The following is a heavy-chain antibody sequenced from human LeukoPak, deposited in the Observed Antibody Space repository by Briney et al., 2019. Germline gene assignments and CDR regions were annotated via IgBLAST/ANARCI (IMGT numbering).Heavy chain of an antibody. J-gene: IGHJ5*02. CDR2: INHSGST. D-gene: IGHD6-13*01. CDR3: ARDASSSWYQLGGA. Sequence: SETLSLTCTVSGGSISSSSYYWGWIRQPPGKGLEWIGEINHSGSTNYNPSLKSRVTISVDTSKNQFSLKLSSVTAADTAVYYCARDASSSWYQLGGAWGQGTLVTVSS. CDR1: GGSISSSSYY. V-gene: IGHV4-39*07.